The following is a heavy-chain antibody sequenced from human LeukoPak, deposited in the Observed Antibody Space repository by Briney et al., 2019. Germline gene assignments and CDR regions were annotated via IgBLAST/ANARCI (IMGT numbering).Heavy chain of an antibody. CDR1: GYTFTIYY. V-gene: IGHV1-2*02. J-gene: IGHJ6*03. CDR3: ARGVVVPAAMSAAVYYYMDV. CDR2: INPNSGAT. Sequence: ASVKVSCKASGYTFTIYYIHWVRQAPGQGLEWMGWINPNSGATNYAQKFQGRVTLTRDTSINTAYMELSRLRSDDTAVYYCARGVVVPAAMSAAVYYYMDVWGKGTTVTISS. D-gene: IGHD2-2*01.